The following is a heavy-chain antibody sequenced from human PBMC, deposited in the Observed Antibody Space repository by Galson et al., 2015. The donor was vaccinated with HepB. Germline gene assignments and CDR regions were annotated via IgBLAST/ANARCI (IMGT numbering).Heavy chain of an antibody. D-gene: IGHD3-10*01. J-gene: IGHJ6*02. CDR2: FDPEDGET. Sequence: SVKVSCKVSGYTLTELSMHWVRQAPGKGLEWMGGFDPEDGETIYAQKFQGWVTMTRDTSISTAYMELSRLRSDDTAVYYCARGASFGELLYNYYYYGMDVWGQGTTVTVSS. V-gene: IGHV1-24*01. CDR1: GYTLTELS. CDR3: ARGASFGELLYNYYYYGMDV.